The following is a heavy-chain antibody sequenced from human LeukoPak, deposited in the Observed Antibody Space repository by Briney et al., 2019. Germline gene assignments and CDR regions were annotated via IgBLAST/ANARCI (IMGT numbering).Heavy chain of an antibody. CDR3: ARDYGVVREVRNWFDP. Sequence: SETLSLTCTVSGGSISSYYWSWIRQPPGKGLEWIGYIYYSGSTNYNPSLKSRVTISVDTSKNQFSLKLSSVTAAGTAVYYGARDYGVVREVRNWFDPWGQGTLVTVSS. V-gene: IGHV4-59*01. CDR1: GGSISSYY. D-gene: IGHD3-10*01. CDR2: IYYSGST. J-gene: IGHJ5*02.